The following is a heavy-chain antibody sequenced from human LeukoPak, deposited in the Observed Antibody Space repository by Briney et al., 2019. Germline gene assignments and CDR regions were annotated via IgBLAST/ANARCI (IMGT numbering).Heavy chain of an antibody. J-gene: IGHJ6*02. V-gene: IGHV4-59*01. D-gene: IGHD3-10*01. CDR1: GASMSGFF. CDR2: IYYSGSST. CDR3: ARTSRHFYGSGTNLTPWPAGMDV. Sequence: KPSGTLSLTCTVSGASMSGFFWTWIRQPPGRALEWIGSIYYSGSSTKYNPSLKSRVTISVDTSKSQFSLNLNSATAADTAVYYCARTSRHFYGSGTNLTPWPAGMDVWGQGTTVTVSS.